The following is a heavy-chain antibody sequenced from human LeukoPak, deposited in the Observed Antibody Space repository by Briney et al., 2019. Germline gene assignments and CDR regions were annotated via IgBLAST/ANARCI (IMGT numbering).Heavy chain of an antibody. J-gene: IGHJ4*02. CDR3: ARDGVAGKDYFDY. Sequence: ASVKVSCKASGGALSSYTISWVRQAPGQGLEWMGRIIPILGIANYAQKFQGRVTITADKSTSTAYMELSSLRSEDTAVYYCARDGVAGKDYFDYWGQGTLVTVSS. D-gene: IGHD6-19*01. V-gene: IGHV1-69*04. CDR1: GGALSSYT. CDR2: IIPILGIA.